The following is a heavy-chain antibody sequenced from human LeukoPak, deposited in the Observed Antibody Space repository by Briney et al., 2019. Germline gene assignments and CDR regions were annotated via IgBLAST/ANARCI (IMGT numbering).Heavy chain of an antibody. CDR3: ANFGYGDYATKEGFDI. Sequence: SETLSLTCTVSGASIISSSYYWGWVRQPPGKGLEWIGSIYYNGNSYYNSSLKSRVTISVDTSKNQFSLKLSSVTAADTALYYCANFGYGDYATKEGFDIWGQGTMVTVSS. CDR1: GASIISSSYY. CDR2: IYYNGNS. J-gene: IGHJ3*02. V-gene: IGHV4-39*01. D-gene: IGHD4-17*01.